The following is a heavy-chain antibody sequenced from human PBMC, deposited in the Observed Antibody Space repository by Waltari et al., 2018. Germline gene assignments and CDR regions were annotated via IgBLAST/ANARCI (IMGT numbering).Heavy chain of an antibody. V-gene: IGHV3-30*02. D-gene: IGHD1-26*01. CDR1: GFTFSSYG. J-gene: IGHJ5*02. CDR2: IRYDGINK. Sequence: QVQLVESGGGVVQPGGSLRLSCAASGFTFSSYGMHWVRQAPGKGLEWVAFIRYDGINKYYADSVKGRFTISRDNSKNTLYLQMNSLRAEDTAVYYCAKEIGPSATNWFDPWGQGTLVTVSS. CDR3: AKEIGPSATNWFDP.